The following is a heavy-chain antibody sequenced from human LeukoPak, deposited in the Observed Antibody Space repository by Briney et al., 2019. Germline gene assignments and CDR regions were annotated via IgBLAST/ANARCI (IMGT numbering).Heavy chain of an antibody. D-gene: IGHD6-19*01. CDR1: GFTFSSYW. V-gene: IGHV3-7*03. Sequence: GGSLRLSCAASGFTFSSYWMHWVRQAPGKGLEWVANINEDGSEKYYLDSVKGRFTISRDNAKNSLFLQMNTLRAEDTAVYYCARDVYGSGDVWGQGTTVTVSS. CDR2: INEDGSEK. J-gene: IGHJ6*02. CDR3: ARDVYGSGDV.